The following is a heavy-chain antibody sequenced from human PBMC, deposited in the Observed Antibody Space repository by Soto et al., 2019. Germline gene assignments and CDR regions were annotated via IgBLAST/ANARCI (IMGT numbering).Heavy chain of an antibody. V-gene: IGHV1-3*01. CDR2: INAGNNNI. CDR1: GYTFTSYA. Sequence: ASVKVSCKASGYTFTSYAIHWVRQAPGQRLEWMGWINAGNNNIKYLQKFQGRVTITRDTSASTAYMELRSLRSDDTAVYYCARTYCSGGSCYPYYYGMDVWGQGTTVTVSS. J-gene: IGHJ6*02. D-gene: IGHD2-15*01. CDR3: ARTYCSGGSCYPYYYGMDV.